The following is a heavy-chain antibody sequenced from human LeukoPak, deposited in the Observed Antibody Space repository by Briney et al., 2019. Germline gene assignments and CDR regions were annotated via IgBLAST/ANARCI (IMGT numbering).Heavy chain of an antibody. J-gene: IGHJ6*03. CDR2: IYTSGST. Sequence: PSETLSLTCTVSGGSISSGSYYWSWIRQPAGKGPEWIGRIYTSGSTNYNPSLKSRVTMSVDTSKNQFSLKLSSVTAADTAVYYCARAVGSGSFQTYYYYMDVWGKGTTVTISS. CDR1: GGSISSGSYY. CDR3: ARAVGSGSFQTYYYYMDV. D-gene: IGHD3-10*01. V-gene: IGHV4-61*02.